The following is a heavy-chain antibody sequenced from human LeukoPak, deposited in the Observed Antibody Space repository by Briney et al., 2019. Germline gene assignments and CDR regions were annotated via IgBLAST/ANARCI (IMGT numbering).Heavy chain of an antibody. J-gene: IGHJ5*02. Sequence: SETLSLTCTVSGGSISSYYWSWIRQPPGKGLEGIGYIYYSGSTNYNPSLKSRVTISVDTSKNQFSLKLSSVTAADTAVYYCARDLEHCDSTSCHNWFDPWGQGTLVTVSS. CDR2: IYYSGST. V-gene: IGHV4-59*12. CDR3: ARDLEHCDSTSCHNWFDP. CDR1: GGSISSYY. D-gene: IGHD2-2*01.